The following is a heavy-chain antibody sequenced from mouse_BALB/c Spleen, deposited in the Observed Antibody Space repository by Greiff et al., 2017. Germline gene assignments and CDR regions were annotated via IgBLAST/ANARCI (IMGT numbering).Heavy chain of an antibody. CDR2: IDSENGDT. Sequence: EVQLQQSGAELVRSGASVKLSCTASGFNIKDYYMHWVQQRPEQGLEWIGWIDSENGDTEYAPKCQGKATMTADTSSNTAYLQLNSLTSEDTAVYYCNVKGRGFSFAYWGQGTLVTVSA. D-gene: IGHD1-3*01. V-gene: IGHV14-4*02. CDR1: GFNIKDYY. CDR3: NVKGRGFSFAY. J-gene: IGHJ3*01.